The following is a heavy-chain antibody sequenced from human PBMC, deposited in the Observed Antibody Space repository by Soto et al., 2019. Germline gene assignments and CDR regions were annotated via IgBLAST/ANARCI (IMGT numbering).Heavy chain of an antibody. CDR1: GFTFDDYA. CDR3: AKAGTYATVREYNWFDP. J-gene: IGHJ5*02. D-gene: IGHD2-8*01. Sequence: EVQLVESGGGLVQPGRSLRLSCAASGFTFDDYAMHWVRQAPGKGLEWVSGISWNSGSIGYADSVKGRFTISRDNAKNSLYLQMNSLRAEDTALYYCAKAGTYATVREYNWFDPWGQGTLVTVSS. V-gene: IGHV3-9*01. CDR2: ISWNSGSI.